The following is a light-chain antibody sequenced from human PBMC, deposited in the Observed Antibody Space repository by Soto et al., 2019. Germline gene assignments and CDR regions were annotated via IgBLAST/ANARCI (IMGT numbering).Light chain of an antibody. CDR2: DVS. J-gene: IGLJ1*01. Sequence: QSVLTQPASVSGSPGQSITISCTGTSSDVGGYNYVSWYQQHPGKAPKLMIYDVSNWPSGVSNRFSGSKSGNTSSLTISGLQAEDEADYYCSSYTSSSTLPYVFGTGTKLTVL. CDR3: SSYTSSSTLPYV. CDR1: SSDVGGYNY. V-gene: IGLV2-14*01.